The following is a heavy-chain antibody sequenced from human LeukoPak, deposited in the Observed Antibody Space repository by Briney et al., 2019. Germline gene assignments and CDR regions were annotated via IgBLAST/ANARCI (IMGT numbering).Heavy chain of an antibody. CDR2: INHSGST. CDR3: ARVSGSGWDFDY. D-gene: IGHD6-19*01. CDR1: GGSFSGYY. J-gene: IGHJ4*02. V-gene: IGHV4-34*01. Sequence: SETLSLTCAVYGGSFSGYYWSWIRQPPGKGLEWIGEINHSGSTNYSPSLKSRVTISVDTSKNQFSLKLSSVTAADTAVYYCARVSGSGWDFDYWGQGTLVTVSS.